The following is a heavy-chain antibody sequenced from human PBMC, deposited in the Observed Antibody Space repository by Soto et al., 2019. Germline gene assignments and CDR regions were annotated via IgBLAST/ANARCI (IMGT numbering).Heavy chain of an antibody. V-gene: IGHV3-21*01. Sequence: EVQLVESGGGLVKPGGSLRLSCAASGFTFNTYTMNWVRQAPGKGLEWVSSISSRSFYIYYADSVTGRFTISRDDARNSLYLQMNSLRAEDTAVYYCAREEVSRPNTYHGLDVWGQGTTVTVSS. J-gene: IGHJ6*02. CDR2: ISSRSFYI. CDR3: AREEVSRPNTYHGLDV. CDR1: GFTFNTYT.